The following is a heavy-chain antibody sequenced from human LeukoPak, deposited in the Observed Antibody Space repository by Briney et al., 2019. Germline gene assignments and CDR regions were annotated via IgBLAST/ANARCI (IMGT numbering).Heavy chain of an antibody. V-gene: IGHV1-2*02. Sequence: ASVMVSCKASGYTFTGYYLHWVRQAPGQGLEWMGWINPNSGNTGYAQKLQGRITMTTDTSTSTAYMELRSLRSGYTAVYYCARDADCSTTNCYAGIRYLAFWGQGTLVTVSS. CDR2: INPNSGNT. CDR3: ARDADCSTTNCYAGIRYLAF. CDR1: GYTFTGYY. J-gene: IGHJ4*02. D-gene: IGHD2-2*01.